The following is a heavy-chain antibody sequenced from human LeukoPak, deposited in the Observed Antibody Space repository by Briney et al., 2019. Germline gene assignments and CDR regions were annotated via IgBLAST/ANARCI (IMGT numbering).Heavy chain of an antibody. CDR2: IYYSGST. CDR1: GGSISSYY. CDR3: ARHVGYYTPPPNWFDP. D-gene: IGHD3-3*01. J-gene: IGHJ5*02. Sequence: SETLSLTCTVSGGSISSYYWSWIRQPPGKGLKWIGYIYYSGSTNYNPSLKSRVTISVDTSKNQFSLKLSSVTAADTAVYYCARHVGYYTPPPNWFDPWGQGTLVTVSS. V-gene: IGHV4-59*08.